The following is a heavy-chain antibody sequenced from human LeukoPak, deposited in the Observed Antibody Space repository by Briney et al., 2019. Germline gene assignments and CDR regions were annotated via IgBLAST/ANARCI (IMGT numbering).Heavy chain of an antibody. CDR1: GGSIGSGYY. D-gene: IGHD2-21*02. CDR2: IHYGGTT. Sequence: SETLFLTCTVSGGSIGSGYYWAWIRQPPGKGLEWIGSIHYGGTTHYNPSLQSRVTISADTSKNQSALDLRSVTAADTAVYYCTRDIGDFVSDFWGQGTLVTVSS. J-gene: IGHJ4*02. V-gene: IGHV4-39*02. CDR3: TRDIGDFVSDF.